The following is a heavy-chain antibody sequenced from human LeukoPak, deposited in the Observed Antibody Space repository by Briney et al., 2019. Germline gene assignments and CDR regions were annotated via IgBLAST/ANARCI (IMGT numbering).Heavy chain of an antibody. Sequence: ASVKVSCKASGYTFTGYYMHWVRQAPGQGLEWMGIINPSGGSTSYAQKFQGRVTMTRDTSTSTVYMELSSLRSEDTAVYYCARDLGPQQPEQFWGQGTLVTVSS. D-gene: IGHD1/OR15-1a*01. CDR1: GYTFTGYY. CDR2: INPSGGST. CDR3: ARDLGPQQPEQF. J-gene: IGHJ4*02. V-gene: IGHV1-46*01.